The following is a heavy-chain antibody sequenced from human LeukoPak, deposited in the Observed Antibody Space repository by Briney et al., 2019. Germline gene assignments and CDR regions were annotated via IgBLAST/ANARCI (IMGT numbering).Heavy chain of an antibody. CDR2: IWYDGSNK. CDR3: AKGSVSYCSSTSCYQNFDY. Sequence: GGSLRLSCAASGFTFSSYGMHWVRQAPGKGLEWVAVIWYDGSNKYYADSVKGRFTISRDNSKNTLYLQMNSLRAEDTVVYYCAKGSVSYCSSTSCYQNFDYWGQGTLVTVSS. V-gene: IGHV3-33*06. D-gene: IGHD2-2*01. CDR1: GFTFSSYG. J-gene: IGHJ4*02.